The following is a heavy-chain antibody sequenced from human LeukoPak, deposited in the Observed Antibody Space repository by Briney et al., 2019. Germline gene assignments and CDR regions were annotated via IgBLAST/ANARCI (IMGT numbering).Heavy chain of an antibody. CDR2: ISGSGGST. D-gene: IGHD3-3*01. CDR3: AKSYDFWSGYYNY. Sequence: PGGSLRLSGAASGFTFSSYAMSWVRQAPGKGLEWVSAISGSGGSTYYADSVKGRFTISRDNSKNTLYLQMNSLRAEDTAVYYCAKSYDFWSGYYNYWGQGTLVTVSS. V-gene: IGHV3-23*01. CDR1: GFTFSSYA. J-gene: IGHJ4*02.